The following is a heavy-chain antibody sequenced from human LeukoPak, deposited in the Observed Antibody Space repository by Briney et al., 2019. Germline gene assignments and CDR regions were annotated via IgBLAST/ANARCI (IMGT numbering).Heavy chain of an antibody. Sequence: GGSLRLSCAASGFTVSSNYMSWVRQAPGKGLERVSVIYSGGTTYYADSVKGRFTISRDSSKNTLYLQMNSLRAEDTAVYYCARAYSFGYDSSGYYYAYWGQGTLVTVSS. V-gene: IGHV3-53*01. J-gene: IGHJ4*02. D-gene: IGHD3-22*01. CDR1: GFTVSSNY. CDR2: IYSGGTT. CDR3: ARAYSFGYDSSGYYYAY.